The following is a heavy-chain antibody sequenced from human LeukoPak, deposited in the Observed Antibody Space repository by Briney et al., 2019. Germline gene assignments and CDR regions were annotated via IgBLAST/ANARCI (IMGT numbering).Heavy chain of an antibody. CDR2: ITTSDGNT. CDR1: GFTFSSYT. Sequence: GGSLRLSCAASGFTFSSYTMSWVRQAPGKGLEWVSTITTSDGNTYYADSVKGRFTVSRDNSKNTLFLQMNSLRAEDAAVYYCAKDGGLWVSAHWGDSWGRGTLVTVSS. V-gene: IGHV3-23*01. CDR3: AKDGGLWVSAHWGDS. J-gene: IGHJ4*02. D-gene: IGHD7-27*01.